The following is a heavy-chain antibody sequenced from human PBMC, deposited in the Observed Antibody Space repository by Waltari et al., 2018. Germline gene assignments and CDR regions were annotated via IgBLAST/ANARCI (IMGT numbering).Heavy chain of an antibody. Sequence: QVQLVQSGAEVKKPGSSVKVSCKASGGTFSTYSINWVRQAPGQGLEWMGGIIPNIDGVRSNEKFQDRVTITADTSTNTAYLELRSLRSDDTALYYCARDTQTPTGAGGFEIWGQGTLVTVSS. J-gene: IGHJ3*02. V-gene: IGHV1-69*10. CDR3: ARDTQTPTGAGGFEI. D-gene: IGHD6-13*01. CDR1: GGTFSTYS. CDR2: IIPNIDGV.